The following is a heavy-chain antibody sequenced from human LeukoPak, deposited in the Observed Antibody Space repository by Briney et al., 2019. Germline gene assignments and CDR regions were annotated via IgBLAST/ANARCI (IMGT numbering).Heavy chain of an antibody. D-gene: IGHD5-12*01. CDR3: ARDHRYAFDN. V-gene: IGHV3-48*01. J-gene: IGHJ4*01. CDR1: GFNFIDYS. CDR2: IGISSGNT. Sequence: GGSLRLSCAGSGFNFIDYSMNWVRQAPGKGLEWISYIGISSGNTKYADSLKGRFTIPRDKPRNPLYLQSNSLRVEDRAVYYCARDHRYAFDNWGHGTLVTVSS.